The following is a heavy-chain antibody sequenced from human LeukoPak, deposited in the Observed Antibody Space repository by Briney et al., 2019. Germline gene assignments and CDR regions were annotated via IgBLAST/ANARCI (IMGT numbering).Heavy chain of an antibody. CDR3: ASSTGYSYGYFDY. Sequence: GGSLRLSCAASGFTFSSYGMTWVRQAPGKGLEWVSYISSSSSTIYYADSVEGRFTLPRDNVQNSLYLQMNSLRAEDTAVYYCASSTGYSYGYFDYWGQGTLVTVSS. D-gene: IGHD5-18*01. CDR2: ISSSSSTI. V-gene: IGHV3-48*04. CDR1: GFTFSSYG. J-gene: IGHJ4*02.